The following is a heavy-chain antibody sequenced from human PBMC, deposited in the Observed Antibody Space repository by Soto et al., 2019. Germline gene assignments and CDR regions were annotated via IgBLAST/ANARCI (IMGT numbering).Heavy chain of an antibody. J-gene: IGHJ6*02. CDR2: INTYNGNT. CDR3: AMVDVYVTPSPQDV. D-gene: IGHD3-16*01. V-gene: IGHV1-18*01. CDR1: GYTFTRYG. Sequence: QVQLVQSGAEVKNPGASVKVSCKASGYTFTRYGIGWARQAPGQGLEWMGWINTYNGNTNYAQNVQGRVTLTTDTSTSTADMELRSLRSNDPAIYYCAMVDVYVTPSPQDVWGQGTTVTVSS.